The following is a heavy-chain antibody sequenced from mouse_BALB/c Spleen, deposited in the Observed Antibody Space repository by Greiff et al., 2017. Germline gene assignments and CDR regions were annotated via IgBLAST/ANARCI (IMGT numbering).Heavy chain of an antibody. D-gene: IGHD1-1*01. CDR3: ARDRGSSLYWYFDV. V-gene: IGHV2-6-7*01. J-gene: IGHJ1*01. CDR2: IWGDGST. Sequence: VQLKESGPGLVAPSQSLSITCTVSGFSLTGYGVNWVRQPPGKGLEWLGMIWGDGSTDYNSALKSRLSISKDNSKSQVFLKMNSLQTDDTARYYCARDRGSSLYWYFDVWGAGTTVTVSS. CDR1: GFSLTGYG.